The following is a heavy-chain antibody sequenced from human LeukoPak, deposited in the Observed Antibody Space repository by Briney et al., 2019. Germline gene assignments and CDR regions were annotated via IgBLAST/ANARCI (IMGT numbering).Heavy chain of an antibody. Sequence: ESGPTLVKPTQTLTLTCTFSGFSLSTSGVGVGWIRQPPGKALEWLALIYWDDDKRYSPSLKSRLTITKDTSKNQVVLTMTNMDPVDTATYYCAHSQANPPYCYGSGIAWGQGTLVTVSS. J-gene: IGHJ5*02. CDR3: AHSQANPPYCYGSGIA. D-gene: IGHD3-10*01. V-gene: IGHV2-5*02. CDR1: GFSLSTSGVG. CDR2: IYWDDDK.